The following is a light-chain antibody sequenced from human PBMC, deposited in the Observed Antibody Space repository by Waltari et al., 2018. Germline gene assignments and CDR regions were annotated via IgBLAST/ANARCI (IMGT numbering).Light chain of an antibody. CDR3: QQRSNWPLT. CDR1: QSVSSY. V-gene: IGKV3-11*01. CDR2: DAS. J-gene: IGKJ4*01. Sequence: ELVLTQSPATLSFSPGERATPSCRASQSVSSYLAWYQQKPGQAPRLLIYDASNRATGIPARFSGSGSGTDFTLTISSLEPEDFAVYYCQQRSNWPLTFGGGTKVEIK.